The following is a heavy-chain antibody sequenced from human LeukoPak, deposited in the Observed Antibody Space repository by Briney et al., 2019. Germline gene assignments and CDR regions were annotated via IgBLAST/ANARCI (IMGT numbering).Heavy chain of an antibody. D-gene: IGHD1-26*01. V-gene: IGHV3-30-3*01. J-gene: IGHJ4*02. Sequence: PGGSLRLSCAASGFTFSSYAMHWVRQAPGKGLEWVAVISYDGSNKYYADSVKGRFTISRDNSKNTLYLQMNSLRAEDTAVYYCAKVLVWYSQPDYWGQGTLVTVSS. CDR2: ISYDGSNK. CDR3: AKVLVWYSQPDY. CDR1: GFTFSSYA.